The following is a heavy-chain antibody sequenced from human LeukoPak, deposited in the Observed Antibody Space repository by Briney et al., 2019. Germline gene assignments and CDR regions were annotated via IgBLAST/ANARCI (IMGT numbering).Heavy chain of an antibody. CDR2: ISSSSSSI. J-gene: IGHJ3*02. CDR1: AFNFSTFT. D-gene: IGHD1-1*01. Sequence: GGSLRLSCAASAFNFSTFTMHWVRQAPGKGLEWVSFISSSSSSIYYADSVKGRFTISRDNTRNSLFLQMNSLRVEDTALYYCARDTTRSSGSTYFDALDMWGQGTMVSVSS. CDR3: ARDTTRSSGSTYFDALDM. V-gene: IGHV3-21*01.